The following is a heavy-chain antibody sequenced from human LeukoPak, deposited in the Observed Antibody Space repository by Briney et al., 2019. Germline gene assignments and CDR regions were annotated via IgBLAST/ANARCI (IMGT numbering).Heavy chain of an antibody. CDR1: GYTFTSYG. CDR3: AREPDSGSYSDYYFDY. Sequence: ASVKVSCKASGYTFTSYGISWVRQAPGQGLEWMRWISGYNGNTNYAQKLQGRVTMTTDTSTSTAYMELRSLRSDDTAVYYCAREPDSGSYSDYYFDYWGQGTLVTVSS. CDR2: ISGYNGNT. D-gene: IGHD1-26*01. V-gene: IGHV1-18*01. J-gene: IGHJ4*02.